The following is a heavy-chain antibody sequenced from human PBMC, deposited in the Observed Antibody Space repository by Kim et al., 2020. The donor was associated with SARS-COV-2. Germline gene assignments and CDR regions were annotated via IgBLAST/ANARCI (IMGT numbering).Heavy chain of an antibody. V-gene: IGHV1-2*02. Sequence: ASVKVSCKASGYTFTGYYMHWVRQAPGQGLEWMGWINPNSGGTNYAQKFQGRVTMNRDTSISTAYMELSRLRSDDTAVYYCARGGIVVKGPKKNMDVWGQGTTVTVSS. CDR1: GYTFTGYY. D-gene: IGHD2-2*01. CDR3: ARGGIVVKGPKKNMDV. J-gene: IGHJ6*02. CDR2: INPNSGGT.